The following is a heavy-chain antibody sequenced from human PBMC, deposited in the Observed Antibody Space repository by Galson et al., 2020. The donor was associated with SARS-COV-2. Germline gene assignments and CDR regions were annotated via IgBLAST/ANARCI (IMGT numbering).Heavy chain of an antibody. CDR2: ISTYDGNT. CDR1: GYSFITYG. Sequence: ASVKVTCKASGYSFITYGFSWVRQAPGQGLEWMGWISTYDGNTNYQQKLQDRVTMTTETSTSTAYMELRNLRSDDTAVYYCARDPDLVSGDLYGMYGWGGGSTVTGCS. D-gene: IGHD2-21*02. CDR3: ARDPDLVSGDLYGMYG. V-gene: IGHV1-18*01. J-gene: IGHJ6*01.